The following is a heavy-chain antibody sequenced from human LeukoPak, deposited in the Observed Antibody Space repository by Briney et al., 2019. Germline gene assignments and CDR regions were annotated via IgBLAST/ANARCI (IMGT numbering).Heavy chain of an antibody. J-gene: IGHJ3*02. D-gene: IGHD3-22*01. V-gene: IGHV4-38-2*01. Sequence: PSETLSLTCAVSGYSISSGYYWGWIRQPPGKGLEWSGSIYHSGSTYYNPSLKSRVTISVDTSKNQFSLKLSSVTAADTAVYYCARYPKDYYDSSGYHDAFDIWGQGTIVTVSS. CDR3: ARYPKDYYDSSGYHDAFDI. CDR1: GYSISSGYY. CDR2: IYHSGST.